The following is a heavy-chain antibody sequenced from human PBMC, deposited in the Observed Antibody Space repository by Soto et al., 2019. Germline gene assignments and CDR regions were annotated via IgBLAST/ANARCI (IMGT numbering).Heavy chain of an antibody. CDR3: ARAGYGSGSYYPYYYGMDV. D-gene: IGHD3-10*01. J-gene: IGHJ6*02. CDR2: TYYRSKWYN. V-gene: IGHV6-1*01. Sequence: SQTLSLTCAISGDSVSSNSAAWNWIRQSPSRGLEWLGRTYYRSKWYNDYAVSVKSRITINPDTSKNQFSLQPNSVTPEDTAVYYCARAGYGSGSYYPYYYGMDVWGQGTTVTVSS. CDR1: GDSVSSNSAA.